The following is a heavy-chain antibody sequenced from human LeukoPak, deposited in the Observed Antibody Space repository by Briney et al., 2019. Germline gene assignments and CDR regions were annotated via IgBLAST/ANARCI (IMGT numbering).Heavy chain of an antibody. V-gene: IGHV3-23*01. CDR3: AKDRWELLQAGSWFDP. D-gene: IGHD1-26*01. J-gene: IGHJ5*02. CDR2: ISGSGGST. CDR1: GFTFSSYA. Sequence: GGSLRLSCAASGFTFSSYAMSWVRQAPGKGLEWVSAISGSGGSTYYADSVKGRFTISRDNSKNTLYLQMNSLRAEDTAVYYCAKDRWELLQAGSWFDPWGQGTLVTVSS.